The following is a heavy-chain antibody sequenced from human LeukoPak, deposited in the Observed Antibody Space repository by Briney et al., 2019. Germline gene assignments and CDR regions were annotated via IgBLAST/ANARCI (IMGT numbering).Heavy chain of an antibody. V-gene: IGHV3-53*01. CDR2: IYSGGST. D-gene: IGHD3-16*01. J-gene: IGHJ4*02. Sequence: GGSLRLSCAASGFTVSSNYMSWVRQAPGKGLEWVSVIYSGGSTYYADSVKGRFTISRDNSKNTLYLQMNSLRAEDTAVYYCAKESLYELKGHFDYWGQGTLVTVSS. CDR3: AKESLYELKGHFDY. CDR1: GFTVSSNY.